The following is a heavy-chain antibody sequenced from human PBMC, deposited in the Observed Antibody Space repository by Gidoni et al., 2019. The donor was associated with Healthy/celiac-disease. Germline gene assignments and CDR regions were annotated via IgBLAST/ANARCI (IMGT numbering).Heavy chain of an antibody. D-gene: IGHD2-15*01. V-gene: IGHV1-3*01. CDR1: GYTFTSYA. J-gene: IGHJ6*02. CDR3: ARDLVSEVVAATHDYYYYGMDV. Sequence: QVQLVQSGAEVKKPGASVKVSCKASGYTFTSYAMHWVRQAPGQRLEWMGWINAGNGNTKYSQKFQGRVTITRDTSASTAYMELSSLRSEDTAVYYCARDLVSEVVAATHDYYYYGMDVWGQGTTVTVSS. CDR2: INAGNGNT.